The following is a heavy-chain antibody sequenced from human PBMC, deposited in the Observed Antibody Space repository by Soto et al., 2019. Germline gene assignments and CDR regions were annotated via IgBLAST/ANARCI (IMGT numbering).Heavy chain of an antibody. CDR1: GFTFSSYA. CDR3: AKRQDWNYRGDWFDP. V-gene: IGHV3-23*01. CDR2: ISGSGGST. D-gene: IGHD1-7*01. J-gene: IGHJ5*02. Sequence: GGSLRLSCAASGFTFSSYAMSWVRQAPGKGLEWVSAISGSGGSTYYADSVKGRFTISRDNSKNTLYLQMNSLRAEDTAVYYCAKRQDWNYRGDWFDPWGQGTLVTVSS.